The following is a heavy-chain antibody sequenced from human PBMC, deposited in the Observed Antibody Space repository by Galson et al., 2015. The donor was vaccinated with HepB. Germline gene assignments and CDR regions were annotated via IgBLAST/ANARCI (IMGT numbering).Heavy chain of an antibody. J-gene: IGHJ4*02. CDR3: ASERELTLGLD. V-gene: IGHV1-69*06. CDR1: GGMFSTFA. Sequence: SVKVFCKASGGMFSTFAISWVRQAPRQGPEWMGGIIPMYGTTNYAQNFQGRVTLTADKSTTTAYLELGSLRSEDTAVYYCASERELTLGLDWGQGTLVTVSS. D-gene: IGHD7-27*01. CDR2: IIPMYGTT.